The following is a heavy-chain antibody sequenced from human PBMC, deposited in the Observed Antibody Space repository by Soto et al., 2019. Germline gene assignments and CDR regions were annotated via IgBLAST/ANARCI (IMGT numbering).Heavy chain of an antibody. CDR3: ARDRSSRRRIQLRSAPMLTLGWFDP. J-gene: IGHJ5*02. CDR2: IIPIFGTA. D-gene: IGHD5-18*01. Sequence: QVQLVQSGAEVKKPGSSVKVSCKASGGTFSSYAISWVRQAPGQGLEWMGGIIPIFGTANYAQKFQRRVTITEDESTSTVYMELSSLRSEDTVVYYCARDRSSRRRIQLRSAPMLTLGWFDPWGQGTLVTVSS. CDR1: GGTFSSYA. V-gene: IGHV1-69*01.